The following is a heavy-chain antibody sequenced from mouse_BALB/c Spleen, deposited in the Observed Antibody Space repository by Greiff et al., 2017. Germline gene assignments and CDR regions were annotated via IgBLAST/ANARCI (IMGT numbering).Heavy chain of an antibody. CDR3: AREGSRWYFDV. CDR2: ISYDGSN. Sequence: VQLQQSGPGLVKPSQSLSLTCSVTGYSITSGYYWNWIRQFPGNKLEWMGYISYDGSNNYNPSLKNRISITRDTSKNQFFLKLNSVTTEDTATYYCAREGSRWYFDVWGAGTTVTVSS. CDR1: GYSITSGYY. V-gene: IGHV3-6*02. J-gene: IGHJ1*01. D-gene: IGHD1-1*01.